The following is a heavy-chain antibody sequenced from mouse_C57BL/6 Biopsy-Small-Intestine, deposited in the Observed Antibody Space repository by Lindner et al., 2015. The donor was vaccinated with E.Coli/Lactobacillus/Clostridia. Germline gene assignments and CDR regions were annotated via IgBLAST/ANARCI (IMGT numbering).Heavy chain of an antibody. Sequence: VQLQESGPELVKPGASVKISCKASGYAFSSSWMNWVKQRPGQGLEWIGYINPNSDYTEYIQKFKDKATLTADKSSSTAYMQLSSLTSEDSAVYYCARIYDCPLRTYYHAMDYWGQGTSVTVSS. V-gene: IGHV1S26*01. CDR3: ARIYDCPLRTYYHAMDY. CDR1: GYAFSSSW. D-gene: IGHD2-3*01. CDR2: INPNSDYT. J-gene: IGHJ4*01.